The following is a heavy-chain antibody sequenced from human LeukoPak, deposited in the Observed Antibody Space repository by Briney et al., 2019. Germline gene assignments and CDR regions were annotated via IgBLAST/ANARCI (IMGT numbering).Heavy chain of an antibody. Sequence: GGSLRLSCVDAGFTFGTHSMSWGRQAAGKGMEWGSYIKGGGSPIYYANSVRGRFTISRDNAKNSLYLQMNSLRAEDTAVYYCVRDNPRCCGVVPANIDDYWGQGTLVTVYS. V-gene: IGHV3-48*01. D-gene: IGHD2-15*01. CDR1: GFTFGTHS. J-gene: IGHJ4*02. CDR2: IKGGGSPI. CDR3: VRDNPRCCGVVPANIDDY.